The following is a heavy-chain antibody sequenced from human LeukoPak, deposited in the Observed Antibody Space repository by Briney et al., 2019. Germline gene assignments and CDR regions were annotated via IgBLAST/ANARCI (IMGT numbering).Heavy chain of an antibody. CDR1: GYTFTGYY. CDR3: ARVMVRYCSSTSCPEFDY. CDR2: INPNSGGT. Sequence: ASVKVSCKASGYTFTGYYMHWVRQAPGQGLEWMGWINPNSGGTNYAQKFQGRVTMTRDTSISTAYMELSRLRSDDTAVYYCARVMVRYCSSTSCPEFDYWGQGTLVTVSS. J-gene: IGHJ4*02. V-gene: IGHV1-2*02. D-gene: IGHD2-2*01.